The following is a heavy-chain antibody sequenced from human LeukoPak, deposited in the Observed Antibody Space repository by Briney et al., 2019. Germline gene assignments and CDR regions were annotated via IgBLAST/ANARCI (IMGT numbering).Heavy chain of an antibody. D-gene: IGHD3-3*02. J-gene: IGHJ6*03. CDR3: ARLAYYYMDV. V-gene: IGHV3-11*01. Sequence: GGSLRLSCAASGFTFSDYYMSWIRQAPGKGLEWVSYISSSGNSTYYSDSVRGRFTISRDNAKNSLYLQMNSLRAEDTAVYYCARLAYYYMDVWGKGTTVTISS. CDR1: GFTFSDYY. CDR2: ISSSGNST.